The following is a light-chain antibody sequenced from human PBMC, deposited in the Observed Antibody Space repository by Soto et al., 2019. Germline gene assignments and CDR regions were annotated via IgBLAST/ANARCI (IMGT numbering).Light chain of an antibody. Sequence: DIVMTQSPATLSVSPGERVTLSCRAGQSISINLAWYQQKPGQAPRLLIYGASTRATGIPARFSGSGSGTEFTLTLSSLQSEDFAVYYCQQFNNWPPWTFGPGTKVDIK. CDR1: QSISIN. V-gene: IGKV3-15*01. J-gene: IGKJ1*01. CDR2: GAS. CDR3: QQFNNWPPWT.